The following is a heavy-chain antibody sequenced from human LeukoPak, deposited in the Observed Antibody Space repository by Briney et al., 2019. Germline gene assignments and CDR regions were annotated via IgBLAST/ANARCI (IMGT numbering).Heavy chain of an antibody. D-gene: IGHD3-22*01. CDR2: IYYSGST. V-gene: IGHV4-30-4*08. CDR3: ARDPFPHAINYYDSSGCP. Sequence: SETLSLTCTVSGGSISSGDYYWSWIRQPPGKGMEWIGYIYYSGSTYYNPSLKSRVTISVDTSKNQFSLKLSSVTAADTAVYYCARDPFPHAINYYDSSGCPWGQGTLVTVSS. J-gene: IGHJ5*02. CDR1: GGSISSGDYY.